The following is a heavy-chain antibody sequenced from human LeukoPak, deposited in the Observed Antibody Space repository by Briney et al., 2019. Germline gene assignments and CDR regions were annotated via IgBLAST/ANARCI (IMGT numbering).Heavy chain of an antibody. V-gene: IGHV1-3*01. J-gene: IGHJ5*02. Sequence: ASVKVSCKASGYTFTSYAMHWVRQAPGQRLEWMGWINGGNGNTKYSQKFQGRVSFTRDTSASTAYMELSSLRSEDTAVYYCAGVYYDILTGYHNWFDPWGQGTLVTVSS. D-gene: IGHD3-9*01. CDR3: AGVYYDILTGYHNWFDP. CDR1: GYTFTSYA. CDR2: INGGNGNT.